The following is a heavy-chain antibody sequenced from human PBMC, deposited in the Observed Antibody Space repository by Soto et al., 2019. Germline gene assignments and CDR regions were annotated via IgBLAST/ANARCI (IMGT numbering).Heavy chain of an antibody. CDR3: AQDGLPIRAAIAN. CDR1: GGPISGGSYY. D-gene: IGHD2-21*01. V-gene: IGHV4-31*11. J-gene: IGHJ4*02. CDR2: IDDSGTT. Sequence: TLSLTCVVSGGPISGGSYYWTWIRQFPGRGLEWLGYIDDSGTTYHNPSLRGRLTLSIDTSKKEFSLKMTSVTAADTAVYYCAQDGLPIRAAIANWGQGALVTVSS.